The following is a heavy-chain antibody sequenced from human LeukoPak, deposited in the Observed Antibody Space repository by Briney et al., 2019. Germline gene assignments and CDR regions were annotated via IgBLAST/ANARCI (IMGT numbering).Heavy chain of an antibody. D-gene: IGHD1-26*01. CDR1: GGTFSSYA. Sequence: SVKVSCKASGGTFSSYAISWVRQAPGQGLEWMGGIIPIFGTANYAQKFQGRVTITADESTSTAYMELSSLRSEDTAVYYCARVASGSYLAFDYWGQGTLVAVSS. J-gene: IGHJ4*02. CDR2: IIPIFGTA. CDR3: ARVASGSYLAFDY. V-gene: IGHV1-69*13.